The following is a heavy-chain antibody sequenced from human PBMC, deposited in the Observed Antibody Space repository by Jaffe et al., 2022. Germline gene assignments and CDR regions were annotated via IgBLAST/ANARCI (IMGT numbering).Heavy chain of an antibody. D-gene: IGHD3-22*01. J-gene: IGHJ4*02. V-gene: IGHV3-7*01. Sequence: EVQLVESGGGLVQPGESLTLSCATSGFDFSSHWMNWVRQGPGKGLEWVASIKQDGSAKYYVDSVKGRFTISRDNAKNLLYLQMNSLRAEDTAVYYCARDTTFVPGIVVTSSSDSWGQGTLVTVSS. CDR2: IKQDGSAK. CDR1: GFDFSSHW. CDR3: ARDTTFVPGIVVTSSSDS.